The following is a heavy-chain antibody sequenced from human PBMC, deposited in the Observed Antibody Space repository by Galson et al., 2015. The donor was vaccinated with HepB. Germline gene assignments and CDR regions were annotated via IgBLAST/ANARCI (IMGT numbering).Heavy chain of an antibody. J-gene: IGHJ5*02. CDR1: GYTFTSYY. Sequence: SVKVSCKASGYTFTSYYMHWVRQAPGQGLEWMGIINPSGGSTSYAQKFQGRVTMTRDTSTSTVYMELSSLRSEDTAVYYCARDGTYYYDSSGYYEFDPWGQGTLVTVSS. CDR2: INPSGGST. D-gene: IGHD3-22*01. V-gene: IGHV1-46*01. CDR3: ARDGTYYYDSSGYYEFDP.